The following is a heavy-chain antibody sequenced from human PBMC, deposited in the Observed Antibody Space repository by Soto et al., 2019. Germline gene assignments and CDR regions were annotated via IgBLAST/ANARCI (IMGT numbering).Heavy chain of an antibody. D-gene: IGHD6-19*01. CDR2: ISAYNGNT. J-gene: IGHJ5*02. CDR3: ARDLGYSSASGWFDP. CDR1: GYTISIYG. V-gene: IGHV1-18*01. Sequence: LVNVSCKTAGYTISIYGIIWGRQEQGQGLEWMGWISAYNGNTNYAQKLQGRVTMTTDTSTSTAYMELRSLRSDDTAVYYCARDLGYSSASGWFDPWGQGTLVTVSS.